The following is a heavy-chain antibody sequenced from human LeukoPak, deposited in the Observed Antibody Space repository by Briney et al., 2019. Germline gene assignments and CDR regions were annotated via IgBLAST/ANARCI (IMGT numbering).Heavy chain of an antibody. Sequence: PSETLSLTCTVSGASITSSSYSWGWIRQPPGKGLERIGTIYFSGRTFYNPSLKSRLTISADTSKNQYSLKLSSVTAADTVVYYCANWNCPVDAFDMWGQGTMVTVSS. CDR3: ANWNCPVDAFDM. D-gene: IGHD1-7*01. CDR2: IYFSGRT. J-gene: IGHJ3*02. CDR1: GASITSSSYS. V-gene: IGHV4-39*01.